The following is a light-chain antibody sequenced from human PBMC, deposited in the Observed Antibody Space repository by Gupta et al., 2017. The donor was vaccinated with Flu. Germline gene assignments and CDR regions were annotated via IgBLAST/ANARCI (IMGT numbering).Light chain of an antibody. CDR3: QQYGSSPRT. J-gene: IGKJ1*01. CDR1: QTLRSSD. Sequence: ETVLTQSPYTLSFSPGERATLSCRASQTLRSSDLGWYQQKPGQSPRFLIYGASNRVSGVPDRFSASGSGTDFTLTINKLEPEDFAVYFCQQYGSSPRTFGQGTKVEVK. V-gene: IGKV3-20*01. CDR2: GAS.